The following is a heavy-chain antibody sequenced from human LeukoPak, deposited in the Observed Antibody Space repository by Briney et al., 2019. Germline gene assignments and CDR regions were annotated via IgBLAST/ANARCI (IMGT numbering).Heavy chain of an antibody. J-gene: IGHJ4*02. CDR2: IWYDGSNK. D-gene: IGHD6-19*01. CDR1: GFTFSSYG. Sequence: PGGSLRLSCAASGFTFSSYGMHWVRQAPGKGLEWVAVIWYDGSNKYYADSVKGRITISRDNSKNTLYLQMNSLRAEDTAVYYCARDIGRGAVAGCFDYWGQGTLVTVSS. CDR3: ARDIGRGAVAGCFDY. V-gene: IGHV3-33*01.